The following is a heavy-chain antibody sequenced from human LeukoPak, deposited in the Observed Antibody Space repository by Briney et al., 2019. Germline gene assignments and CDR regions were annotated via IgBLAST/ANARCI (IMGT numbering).Heavy chain of an antibody. V-gene: IGHV3-7*01. D-gene: IGHD1-26*01. CDR3: ARVGAWELQRVFDY. J-gene: IGHJ4*02. Sequence: GGSLRLSCAASGFRFSYYWMTWVRQVPGKGLEWVANIRQGGNEMYYADSVKDRFTISRYNARNSLYLEMNSLRTEDTAVYYCARVGAWELQRVFDYWGQGTLVTVSS. CDR2: IRQGGNEM. CDR1: GFRFSYYW.